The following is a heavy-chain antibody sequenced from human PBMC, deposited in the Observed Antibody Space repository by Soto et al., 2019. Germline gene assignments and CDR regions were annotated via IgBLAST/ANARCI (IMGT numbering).Heavy chain of an antibody. D-gene: IGHD5-18*01. V-gene: IGHV1-18*04. CDR3: AQRPDSGRNTAMEYYYYGLDV. Sequence: GASVKVSCKASGYTFTSYGISWVRQAPGQGLEWMGWISAYNGNTNYAQKLQGRVTMTTDTSTSTAYMELRSLRSEDTAVYYCAQRPDSGRNTAMEYYYYGLDVWGQGTTVTVSA. CDR2: ISAYNGNT. J-gene: IGHJ6*01. CDR1: GYTFTSYG.